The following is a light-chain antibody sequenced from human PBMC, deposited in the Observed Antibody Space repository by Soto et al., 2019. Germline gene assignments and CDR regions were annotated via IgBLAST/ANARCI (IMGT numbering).Light chain of an antibody. V-gene: IGKV3-15*01. J-gene: IGKJ2*01. CDR2: GAS. CDR3: QQYNNWLYT. CDR1: QSVSSN. Sequence: EIVMTQSPVTLSVSPGERATLSCRASQSVSSNLAWYQQKPGQAPRLLIYGASTRATGIPARFSGSGSGTEFTLTISSLQSEDFAVYYCQQYNNWLYTFGQGNKVEIK.